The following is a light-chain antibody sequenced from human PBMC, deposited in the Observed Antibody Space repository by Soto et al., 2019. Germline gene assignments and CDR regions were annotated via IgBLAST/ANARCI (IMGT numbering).Light chain of an antibody. CDR3: QQRSNWPPLT. CDR1: QSVSSY. Sequence: EIVLTQSPATLSLSPGERATLSGRASQSVSSYLAWYQQKPGQAPRLLIYDASNRATGIPARFSGSGSGTDFTLTISSLEPEDFAVYYCQQRSNWPPLTFGQGTRLEIK. CDR2: DAS. V-gene: IGKV3-11*01. J-gene: IGKJ5*01.